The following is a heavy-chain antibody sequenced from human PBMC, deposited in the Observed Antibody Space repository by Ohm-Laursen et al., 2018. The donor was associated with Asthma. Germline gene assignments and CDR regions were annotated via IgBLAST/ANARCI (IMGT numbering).Heavy chain of an antibody. Sequence: TQTLTLTSTFSGFSLSTTGVGVGWIRQPPGKALEWLALIYWDDDKRYSPSLRSRLSITKDTSKNQVVLTMTNMDPVDAATYYCAHSVCSTSCYAAFDIWGQGTVVTVSS. CDR2: IYWDDDK. V-gene: IGHV2-5*02. D-gene: IGHD2-2*01. CDR1: GFSLSTTGVG. J-gene: IGHJ3*02. CDR3: AHSVCSTSCYAAFDI.